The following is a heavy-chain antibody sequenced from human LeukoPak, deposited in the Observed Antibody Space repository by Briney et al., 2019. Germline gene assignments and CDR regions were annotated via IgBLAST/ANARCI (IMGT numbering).Heavy chain of an antibody. V-gene: IGHV3-33*01. CDR2: IWYDGSNK. J-gene: IGHJ4*02. CDR3: ARLTSGQMLPFDY. CDR1: GLTFRNYA. Sequence: PGRSLRLSCAASGLTFRNYALHWVRQAPGKGLEWVALIWYDGSNKYYAESVKGRFTISRDNSKNTLHLQMNSLRAEDTAVYYCARLTSGQMLPFDYWGQGTLVTVSS. D-gene: IGHD2-2*01.